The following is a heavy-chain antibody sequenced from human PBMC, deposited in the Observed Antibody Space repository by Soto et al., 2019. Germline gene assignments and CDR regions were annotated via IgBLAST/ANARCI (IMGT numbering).Heavy chain of an antibody. CDR3: ARDGRVSFYYYGMDV. Sequence: QVLLVQSGAEVKRPGASVKVSCKASGYTFSNYGITWVRQAPGHGLEWLGWVTAFNGDTNYAQNVRDRVTLTTDTSTETSYMELRSLRHDDTAVYYCARDGRVSFYYYGMDVWGQGTTVIVSS. CDR1: GYTFSNYG. CDR2: VTAFNGDT. V-gene: IGHV1-18*01. J-gene: IGHJ6*01.